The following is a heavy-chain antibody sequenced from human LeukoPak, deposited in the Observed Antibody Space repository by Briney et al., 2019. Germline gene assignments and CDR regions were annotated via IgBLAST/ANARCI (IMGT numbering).Heavy chain of an antibody. V-gene: IGHV4-31*03. D-gene: IGHD4-17*01. J-gene: IGHJ3*02. CDR1: GGSISSGGYY. Sequence: KASETLSLTCTVSGGSISSGGYYWSWIRQHPGXXXXWIGYIYYSGSTYYNPSLKSRVTISVDTSKNQFSLKLSSVSAADTAVYYCARDYGDYAAFDIWGQGTMVTVSS. CDR3: ARDYGDYAAFDI. CDR2: IYYSGST.